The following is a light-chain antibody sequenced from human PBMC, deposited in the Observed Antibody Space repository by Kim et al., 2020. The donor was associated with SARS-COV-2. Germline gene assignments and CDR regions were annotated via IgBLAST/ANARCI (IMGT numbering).Light chain of an antibody. J-gene: IGKJ5*01. V-gene: IGKV3-11*01. CDR2: DAS. CDR1: QSVSSY. Sequence: EVVLTQSPATLSLSPGERATLSCRASQSVSSYLLWYQQKPGQAPRLLIYDASNRAAGIPARFSGSGSGTDFTLTISSLEPEDFAVYYCQQRQNWPPITFGQGTRLEIK. CDR3: QQRQNWPPIT.